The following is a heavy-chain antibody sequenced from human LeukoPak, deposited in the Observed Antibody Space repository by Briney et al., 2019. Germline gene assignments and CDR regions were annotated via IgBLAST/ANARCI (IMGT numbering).Heavy chain of an antibody. V-gene: IGHV3-21*01. CDR1: GFTFSRYS. CDR3: ARDGTLNVDTAVLHDY. J-gene: IGHJ4*02. D-gene: IGHD5-18*01. CDR2: ISSSGSYI. Sequence: GGSLRLSCAASGFTFSRYSMNWVRQAPGKGLEWVSSISSSGSYIYYADSVKGRFTISRDNAKNSLYPQMNSLRAEDTAIYYCARDGTLNVDTAVLHDYWGQGTLVTVSS.